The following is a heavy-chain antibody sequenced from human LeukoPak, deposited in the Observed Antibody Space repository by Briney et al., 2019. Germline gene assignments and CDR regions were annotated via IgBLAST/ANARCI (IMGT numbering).Heavy chain of an antibody. Sequence: PSETLSLTCTVSGGSISSSSAYWGWIRQPPGKGLEWIGSIYYSKNTYYNPSLKSRVTISADTSKSQFSLKLNSVTAADTPVYYCAREIVVGSTSWVDPWGQGTLGTVSS. J-gene: IGHJ5*02. CDR2: IYYSKNT. D-gene: IGHD2-2*01. V-gene: IGHV4-39*07. CDR3: AREIVVGSTSWVDP. CDR1: GGSISSSSAY.